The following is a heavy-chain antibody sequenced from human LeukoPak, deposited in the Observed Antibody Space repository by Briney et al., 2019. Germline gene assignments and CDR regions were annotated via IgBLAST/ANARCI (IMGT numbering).Heavy chain of an antibody. Sequence: SVKVSCKASGGTFISYAISWVRQAPGQGLEWMGGIIPIFGTANYAQKFQGRVTITADESTSTAYMELSSLRSEDTAVYYCARDPRIAGFGPYYYYYGMDVWGQGTTVTVSS. V-gene: IGHV1-69*13. CDR3: ARDPRIAGFGPYYYYYGMDV. CDR2: IIPIFGTA. J-gene: IGHJ6*02. D-gene: IGHD6-13*01. CDR1: GGTFISYA.